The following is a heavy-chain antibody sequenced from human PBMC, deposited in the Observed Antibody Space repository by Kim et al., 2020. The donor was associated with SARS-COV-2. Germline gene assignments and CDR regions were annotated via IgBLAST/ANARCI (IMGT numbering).Heavy chain of an antibody. CDR1: VGSISSSLFY. CDR3: ARRPASYYDSSGYEADAFDI. Sequence: SETLSLTCTVSVGSISSSLFYWAWIRQPPGKGLEWIGTIDYSGTTYYNPSLNSRVTISIDTSKNQFSLKLSSVTAADTALYYCARRPASYYDSSGYEADAFDIWGQGTMVTVSS. J-gene: IGHJ3*02. V-gene: IGHV4-39*01. CDR2: IDYSGTT. D-gene: IGHD3-22*01.